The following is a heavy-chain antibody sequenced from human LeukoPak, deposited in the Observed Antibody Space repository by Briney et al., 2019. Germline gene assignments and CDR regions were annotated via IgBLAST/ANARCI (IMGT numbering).Heavy chain of an antibody. D-gene: IGHD2-15*01. CDR3: ARPYCGGGSCHDYFDY. CDR1: GYTFTSYY. Sequence: GASVKVSCKASGYTFTSYYMHWVRQAPGQGLEWMGIINPSGGSTSYAQKFQGRVTMTRDMSTSTVYMELSSLRSEDTAVYYCARPYCGGGSCHDYFDYWGQGTLVTVSS. V-gene: IGHV1-46*01. J-gene: IGHJ4*02. CDR2: INPSGGST.